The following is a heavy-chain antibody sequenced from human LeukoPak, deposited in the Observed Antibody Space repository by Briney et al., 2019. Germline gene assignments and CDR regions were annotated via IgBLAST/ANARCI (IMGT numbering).Heavy chain of an antibody. J-gene: IGHJ5*02. CDR1: GYTFTSYD. CDR3: ARCSGYGYAKYNWFDP. V-gene: IGHV1-8*01. D-gene: IGHD5-12*01. CDR2: MNPNSGNT. Sequence: ASVKVSCKASGYTFTSYDINCVRQATGQGLEWMGWMNPNSGNTGYAQKFQGRVTMTRSTSISTAYMELSSLRSEDTAVYYCARCSGYGYAKYNWFDPWGQGTLVTVSS.